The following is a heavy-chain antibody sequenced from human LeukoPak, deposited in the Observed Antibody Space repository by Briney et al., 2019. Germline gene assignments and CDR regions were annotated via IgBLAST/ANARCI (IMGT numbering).Heavy chain of an antibody. Sequence: GESLKISCKGSGYSFTSYWIGWVRQMSGKGLEWMGIIYPGVSDTRYSPSFQGQVTISADKSISAAYLQWSSLKASDTAMYYCARLNNIGRAYSSSWEDAFDIWGQGTMVTVSS. V-gene: IGHV5-51*01. CDR3: ARLNNIGRAYSSSWEDAFDI. D-gene: IGHD6-13*01. CDR2: IYPGVSDT. CDR1: GYSFTSYW. J-gene: IGHJ3*02.